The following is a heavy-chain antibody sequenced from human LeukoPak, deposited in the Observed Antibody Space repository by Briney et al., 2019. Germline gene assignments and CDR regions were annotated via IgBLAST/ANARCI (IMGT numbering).Heavy chain of an antibody. CDR2: INTDGSST. CDR3: ARQVRRDIVVVPAARGYFQH. V-gene: IGHV3-74*01. D-gene: IGHD2-2*01. J-gene: IGHJ1*01. Sequence: PGGSLRLSCAASGFTFSSYWMHWVRQAPGKGLVWVSRINTDGSSTSYADSVKGRFTISRDNAKNTLYLQMNSLRAEDTAVYYCARQVRRDIVVVPAARGYFQHWGQGTLVTVSS. CDR1: GFTFSSYW.